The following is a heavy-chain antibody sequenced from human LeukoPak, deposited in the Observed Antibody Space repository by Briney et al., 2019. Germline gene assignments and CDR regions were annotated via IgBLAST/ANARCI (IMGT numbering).Heavy chain of an antibody. V-gene: IGHV4-39*01. D-gene: IGHD3-22*01. J-gene: IGHJ4*02. Sequence: SETLSLTCTVSGGSISSSSYYWGWIRRPPGKGLEWIASIYYSGSTYYNPSLKSRVTISVDTSKNQFSLKLSSVTAADTAVYYCARTYYFDSSGRIGAFDYWGQGTLVTVSS. CDR3: ARTYYFDSSGRIGAFDY. CDR1: GGSISSSSYY. CDR2: IYYSGST.